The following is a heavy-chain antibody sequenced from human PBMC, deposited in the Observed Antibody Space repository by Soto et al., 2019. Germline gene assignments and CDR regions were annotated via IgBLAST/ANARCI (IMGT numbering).Heavy chain of an antibody. CDR1: GGSISSSSYY. Sequence: PSETLSLTCTVSGGSISSSSYYWGWIRQPPGKGLEWIGSIYYSGSTYYNPSLKSRVTISVDTSKNQFSLKLSSVTAADTAVYYCAMTHGYYYDSSGYYFEYWGQGTLVTVSS. J-gene: IGHJ4*02. V-gene: IGHV4-39*01. CDR3: AMTHGYYYDSSGYYFEY. D-gene: IGHD3-22*01. CDR2: IYYSGST.